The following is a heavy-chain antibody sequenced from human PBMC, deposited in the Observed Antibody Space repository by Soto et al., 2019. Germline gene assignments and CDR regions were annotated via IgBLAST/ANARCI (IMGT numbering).Heavy chain of an antibody. D-gene: IGHD3-3*01. V-gene: IGHV5-10-1*01. CDR2: IDPSDSYT. Sequence: PGESLKISCKGSGYSLTSYWISWVRQMPGKGLGWMGRIDPSDSYTNYSPSFQGHVTISAYKSISTAYLQWSSLKASDTAMYYCARIHYVTIFGVVYGMDVWGQGTTVTVSS. CDR1: GYSLTSYW. J-gene: IGHJ6*02. CDR3: ARIHYVTIFGVVYGMDV.